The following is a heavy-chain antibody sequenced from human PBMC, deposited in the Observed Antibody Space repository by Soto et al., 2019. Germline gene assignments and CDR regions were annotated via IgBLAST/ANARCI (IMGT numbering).Heavy chain of an antibody. D-gene: IGHD3-3*02. J-gene: IGHJ6*02. CDR3: ARDSTVRHYYYGMDV. Sequence: GGSLRLSCAASGFTFSSYSMNWVRQAPGKGLEWVSSISSSSSYIYYADSVKGRFTISRDNAKNSLYLQMNSLRAEDTAVYYCARDSTVRHYYYGMDVWGQGTTVTVSS. CDR1: GFTFSSYS. V-gene: IGHV3-21*01. CDR2: ISSSSSYI.